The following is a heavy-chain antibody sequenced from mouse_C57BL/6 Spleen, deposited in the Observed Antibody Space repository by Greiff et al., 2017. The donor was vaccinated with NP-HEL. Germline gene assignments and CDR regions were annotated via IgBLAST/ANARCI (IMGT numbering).Heavy chain of an antibody. J-gene: IGHJ3*01. CDR2: IYPGNSDT. CDR1: GYTFTSYW. Sequence: VQLQQSGTVLARPGASVKMSCKTSGYTFTSYWMHWVKQRPGQGLEWIGAIYPGNSDTSYNQKFKGKAKLTAVTSASTAYMELSSLTNEDSAIYYCTREGYYGNLFAYWGQGTLVTVSA. V-gene: IGHV1-5*01. CDR3: TREGYYGNLFAY. D-gene: IGHD2-1*01.